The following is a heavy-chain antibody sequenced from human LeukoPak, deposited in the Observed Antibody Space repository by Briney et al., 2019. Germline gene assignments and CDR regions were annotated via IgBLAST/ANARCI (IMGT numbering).Heavy chain of an antibody. V-gene: IGHV3-30*01. D-gene: IGHD1-26*01. CDR2: ISYDGSNK. CDR3: ARGEGVGATTAEYFQH. CDR1: GFTFSSYA. Sequence: GRSLRLSCAASGFTFSSYAMHWVRQAPGKGLEWVAVISYDGSNKYYADSVKGRFTISRDNSKNTLYLQMNSLRAEDTAVYYCARGEGVGATTAEYFQHWGQGTLVTVSS. J-gene: IGHJ1*01.